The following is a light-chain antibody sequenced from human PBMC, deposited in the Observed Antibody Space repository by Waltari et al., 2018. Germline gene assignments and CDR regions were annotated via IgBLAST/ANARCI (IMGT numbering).Light chain of an antibody. CDR1: SSNIGGHS. CDR3: SSWDDSLQGCL. J-gene: IGLJ3*02. V-gene: IGLV1-44*01. CDR2: GHH. Sequence: QSVLTQPPSASGSPGQRVTIPCSGSSSNIGGHSVNWYQQRPGTAPKLLMYGHHKRPSGVPERFSGSRSGASASLAISGLQSDDEADYYCSSWDDSLQGCLFGGGTKLTVL.